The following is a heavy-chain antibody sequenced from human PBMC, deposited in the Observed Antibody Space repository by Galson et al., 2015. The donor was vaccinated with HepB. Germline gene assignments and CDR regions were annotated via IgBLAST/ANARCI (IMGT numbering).Heavy chain of an antibody. V-gene: IGHV1-3*01. D-gene: IGHD3-22*01. J-gene: IGHJ4*02. CDR1: GYTFTSYA. CDR2: INAGNGNT. CDR3: ATLKTDYYDSSGYSDY. Sequence: SVKVSCKASGYTFTSYAMHWVRQAPGQRLEWMGWINAGNGNTKYSQKFQGRVTITRDTSASTAYMELSSLRSEDTAVYYRATLKTDYYDSSGYSDYWGQGTLVTVSS.